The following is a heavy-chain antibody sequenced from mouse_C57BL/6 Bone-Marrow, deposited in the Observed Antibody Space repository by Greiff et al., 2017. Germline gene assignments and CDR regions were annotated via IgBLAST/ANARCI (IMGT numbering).Heavy chain of an antibody. V-gene: IGHV1-82*01. CDR2: MYPGDGDT. D-gene: IGHD1-1*01. CDR3: ARSMTTVVGKFAY. J-gene: IGHJ3*01. Sequence: VQLQQSGPELVKPGASVKISCKASGYAFSSSWMNWVTQRPGKGLEWIGRMYPGDGDTNYNGKFRGKATLTADKSSSTAYMQLSSLTSEDSAVYFCARSMTTVVGKFAYWGQGTLVTVSA. CDR1: GYAFSSSW.